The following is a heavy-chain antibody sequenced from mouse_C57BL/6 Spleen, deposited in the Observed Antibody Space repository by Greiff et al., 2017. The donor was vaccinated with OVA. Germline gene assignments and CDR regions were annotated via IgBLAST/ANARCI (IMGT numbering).Heavy chain of an antibody. CDR3: ARDGQRAMDY. Sequence: EVKLVESGGGLVKPGGSLKLSCAASGFTFSDYGMHWVRQAPEKGLEWVAYISSGSSTIYYADTVKGRFTISRDNAKNTLFLQMTSLRSEDTAMYYCARDGQRAMDYWGQGTSVTVSS. J-gene: IGHJ4*01. CDR2: ISSGSSTI. CDR1: GFTFSDYG. V-gene: IGHV5-17*01. D-gene: IGHD3-3*01.